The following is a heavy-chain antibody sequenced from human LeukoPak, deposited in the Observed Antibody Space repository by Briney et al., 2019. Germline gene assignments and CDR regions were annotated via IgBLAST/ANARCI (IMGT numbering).Heavy chain of an antibody. CDR1: GFTFSSYE. D-gene: IGHD3-3*01. V-gene: IGHV3-48*03. CDR2: ISSSGSTI. CDR3: TKGRVLRSFSDY. J-gene: IGHJ4*02. Sequence: GGSLRLSCAASGFTFSSYEMNWVRQAPGKGLEWVSYISSSGSTIYYADSVKGRFTISRDNAKNSLYLQMNSLRAEDTAVYYCTKGRVLRSFSDYWGQGTLVTVSS.